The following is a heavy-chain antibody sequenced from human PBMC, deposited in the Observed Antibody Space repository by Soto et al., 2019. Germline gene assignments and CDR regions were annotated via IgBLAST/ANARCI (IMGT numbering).Heavy chain of an antibody. CDR2: IWYDGSNK. Sequence: GGSLRLSCAASGFKFSNYAMSWVRQAPGKGLEWVAVIWYDGSNKYYADSVKGRFTISRDNSKNTLYLQMNSLRAEDTAVYYCARETGTTVDYWGQGTLVTVSS. V-gene: IGHV3-33*08. D-gene: IGHD1-7*01. J-gene: IGHJ4*02. CDR3: ARETGTTVDY. CDR1: GFKFSNYA.